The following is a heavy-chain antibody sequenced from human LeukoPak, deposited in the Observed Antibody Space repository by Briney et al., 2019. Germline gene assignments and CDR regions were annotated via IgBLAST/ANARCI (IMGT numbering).Heavy chain of an antibody. J-gene: IGHJ3*02. V-gene: IGHV3-21*01. D-gene: IGHD6-13*01. CDR1: GFTFSSYS. CDR3: ARVSVAAGDAFDI. Sequence: GGSLRLSCAASGFTFSSYSMNWVRQAPGKGLEWVSSISSSSSYIYYADSVKGRFTISRDNAKNSLYLQMNSLRAEDTAVYYCARVSVAAGDAFDIWGQGTMVTVSS. CDR2: ISSSSSYI.